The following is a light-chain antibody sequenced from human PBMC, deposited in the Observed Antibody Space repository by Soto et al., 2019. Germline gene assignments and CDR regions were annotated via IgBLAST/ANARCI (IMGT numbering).Light chain of an antibody. Sequence: QSVLTQPPSASGSPGQSVTISCTGTSGDVGGFNFVSWYRQHPGKAPKLMIYEASKRPSGVPDRLSGSKSGNTASLTVSGLQAEDEADYYCSSYGGSNNFVCFGAGTLLTVL. CDR1: SGDVGGFNF. CDR2: EAS. J-gene: IGLJ2*01. V-gene: IGLV2-8*01. CDR3: SSYGGSNNFVC.